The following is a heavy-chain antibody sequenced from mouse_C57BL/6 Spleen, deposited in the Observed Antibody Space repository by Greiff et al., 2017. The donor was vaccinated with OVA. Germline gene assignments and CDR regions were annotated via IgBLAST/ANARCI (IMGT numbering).Heavy chain of an antibody. V-gene: IGHV1-19*01. Sequence: EVQLQQSGPVLVKPGASVKMSCKASGYTFTDYYMNWVKQSHGKSLEWIGVINPYNGGTSYNQKFKGKATLTVDKSSSTAYMELNSLTSEDSAVYYCARRQLRLQDYAMDYWGQGTSVTVSS. CDR1: GYTFTDYY. D-gene: IGHD3-2*02. J-gene: IGHJ4*01. CDR3: ARRQLRLQDYAMDY. CDR2: INPYNGGT.